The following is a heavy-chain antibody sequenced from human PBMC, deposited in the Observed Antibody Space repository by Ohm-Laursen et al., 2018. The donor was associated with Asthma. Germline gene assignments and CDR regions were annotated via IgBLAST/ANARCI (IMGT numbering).Heavy chain of an antibody. Sequence: SLRLSCTASGFTFRNYAMTWVRQAPGKGLEWVSAISGSGGSTYYADSVKGRFTISRDNSKNTLYLQMNSVRAEDTAVYYCAKGQIVVVVAATPNWFDPWGQGTLVTVSS. CDR2: ISGSGGST. D-gene: IGHD2-15*01. V-gene: IGHV3-23*01. J-gene: IGHJ5*02. CDR1: GFTFRNYA. CDR3: AKGQIVVVVAATPNWFDP.